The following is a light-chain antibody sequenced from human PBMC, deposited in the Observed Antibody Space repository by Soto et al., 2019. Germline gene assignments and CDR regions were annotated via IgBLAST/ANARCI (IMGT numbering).Light chain of an antibody. Sequence: DIVMTQSPATLSVSPGERATLSCRASQSVSSDLAWYQQKPGQAPRLLIYGASTRATGIPTRFSGSGSGTEFTLTISSLQSEDFAVYYCQQYNDWPPYNFGQGTRLEIK. CDR3: QQYNDWPPYN. CDR2: GAS. J-gene: IGKJ2*01. V-gene: IGKV3-15*01. CDR1: QSVSSD.